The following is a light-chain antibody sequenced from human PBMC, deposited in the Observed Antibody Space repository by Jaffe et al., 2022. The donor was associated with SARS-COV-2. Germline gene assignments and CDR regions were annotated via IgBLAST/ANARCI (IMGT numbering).Light chain of an antibody. Sequence: SYVLTQPPSVSVAPGKTAVITCGGNNIGSRSVYWYHQKPGQAPVLVIYNDSDRPSGVPERLSGSNSGNTATLTISRVEAGDEADYYCQVWDSTSDQYVFGPGTKVTVL. CDR1: NIGSRS. J-gene: IGLJ1*01. V-gene: IGLV3-21*04. CDR3: QVWDSTSDQYV. CDR2: NDS.